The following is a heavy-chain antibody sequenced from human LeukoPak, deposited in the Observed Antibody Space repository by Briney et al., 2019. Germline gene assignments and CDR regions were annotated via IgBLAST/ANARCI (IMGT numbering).Heavy chain of an antibody. CDR3: ARMSYYYGSSAYDPPANWFDP. CDR1: GGSISSGDYY. D-gene: IGHD3-22*01. Sequence: NPSEALSLTCTVSGGSISSGDYYWSWIRQPPGKGLEWIGYISYSGTTYYIPSLKSRVSISVDTSKSQFSLKLNSVTVADTAMYHCARMSYYYGSSAYDPPANWFDPWGQGTLVTVSS. V-gene: IGHV4-30-4*01. CDR2: ISYSGTT. J-gene: IGHJ5*02.